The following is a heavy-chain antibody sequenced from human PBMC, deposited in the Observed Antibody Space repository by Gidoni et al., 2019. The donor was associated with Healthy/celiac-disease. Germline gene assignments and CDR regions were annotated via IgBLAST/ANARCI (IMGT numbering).Heavy chain of an antibody. CDR3: ALAGYYDSSGMADAFDI. CDR1: GFTSSDHY. Sequence: EVQLVESGGGLVQPGGSLRLSCAASGFTSSDHYMDWVRQAPGKGLEWVGRTRNKANSYTTEYAASVKGRFTISRDDSKNSLYLQMNSLKTEDTAVYYCALAGYYDSSGMADAFDIWGQGTMVTVSS. V-gene: IGHV3-72*01. D-gene: IGHD3-22*01. J-gene: IGHJ3*02. CDR2: TRNKANSYTT.